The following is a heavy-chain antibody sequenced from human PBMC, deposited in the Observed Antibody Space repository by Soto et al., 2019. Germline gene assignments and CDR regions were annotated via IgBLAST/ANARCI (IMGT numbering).Heavy chain of an antibody. CDR3: AKGSASDGDSEHFKN. Sequence: PGGSLRLSCAASGFTFRHFAIHWVRQAPGKGLEWVAGISYTGAKTYYADSVKGRFTLSRDNSENTLYLQMNNLRLADTALYFCAKGSASDGDSEHFKNWGQGTLVTVS. V-gene: IGHV3-30*18. CDR2: ISYTGAKT. D-gene: IGHD4-17*01. CDR1: GFTFRHFA. J-gene: IGHJ1*01.